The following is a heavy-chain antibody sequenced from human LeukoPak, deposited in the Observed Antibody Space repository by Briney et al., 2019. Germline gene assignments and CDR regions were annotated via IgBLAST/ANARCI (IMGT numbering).Heavy chain of an antibody. CDR2: VSTYNGDT. CDR3: ARAESMALYFLY. V-gene: IGHV1-18*01. J-gene: IGHJ1*01. Sequence: ASVKVSRKASGYTFTDFGFIWVRQAPGRGLEWMGWVSTYNGDTDYAKKFQDRVTMTTESSTQTTFMELRNLRSDDTAVYYCARAESMALYFLYWGQGTLVSVSS. D-gene: IGHD1-14*01. CDR1: GYTFTDFG.